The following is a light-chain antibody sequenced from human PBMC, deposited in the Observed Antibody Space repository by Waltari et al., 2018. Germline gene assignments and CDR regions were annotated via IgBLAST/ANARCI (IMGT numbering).Light chain of an antibody. Sequence: SYVLTQPPSVSVAPGQTARITCEENNLGSQKVPWYQQKPGQAPVLVVYDVSDRPSGIPERFSGSKSGNTATLTINRVEVGDEADYYCQVWTYGHLGVFGGGTKLTVL. J-gene: IGLJ2*01. V-gene: IGLV3-21*02. CDR2: DVS. CDR3: QVWTYGHLGV. CDR1: NLGSQK.